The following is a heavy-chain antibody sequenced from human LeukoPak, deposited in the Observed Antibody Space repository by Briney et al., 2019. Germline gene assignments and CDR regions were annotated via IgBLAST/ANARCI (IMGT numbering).Heavy chain of an antibody. CDR3: ARGGYSGYDYYLDY. J-gene: IGHJ4*02. Sequence: GASVKVSCKASGYTFTSYDINWVRQAPGQGLEWMGWMNPNSGNTGYAQKFQGRVTMTRNTSISTAYMELRSLRPEDTAVYYCARGGYSGYDYYLDYWGQGTLVTVSS. V-gene: IGHV1-8*01. CDR2: MNPNSGNT. CDR1: GYTFTSYD. D-gene: IGHD5-12*01.